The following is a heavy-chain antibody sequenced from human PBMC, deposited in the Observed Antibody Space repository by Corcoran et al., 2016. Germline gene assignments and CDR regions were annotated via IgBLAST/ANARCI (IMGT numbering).Heavy chain of an antibody. V-gene: IGHV3-7*01. J-gene: IGHJ4*02. CDR1: GFTFRRYW. Sequence: EVQLVESGGGLVQPGGSLRLSCAASGFTFRRYWMSWVRQAPGKGLEWVANIKEDGSEQYYVDSVKGRFTISRDNAKNSLYLQMNSLSAEDTAVNYCGRGPGYLSLLDYWGQGTLVTVSS. CDR2: IKEDGSEQ. D-gene: IGHD3-16*02. CDR3: GRGPGYLSLLDY.